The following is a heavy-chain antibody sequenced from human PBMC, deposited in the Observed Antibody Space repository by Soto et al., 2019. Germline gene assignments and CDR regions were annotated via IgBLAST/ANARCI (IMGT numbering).Heavy chain of an antibody. Sequence: QVQLQESGPGLVKPSQTLSLTCTVSGGSISSGGYYWSWVRQHPGKGLEWIGYIYYSGSTFYNPSLKSRVTISVXTXQNQFSLKLSSVTAADTAVYYCARGSYYDSSGYYPYWGQGTLVTVSS. CDR2: IYYSGST. J-gene: IGHJ4*02. CDR1: GGSISSGGYY. CDR3: ARGSYYDSSGYYPY. V-gene: IGHV4-31*03. D-gene: IGHD3-22*01.